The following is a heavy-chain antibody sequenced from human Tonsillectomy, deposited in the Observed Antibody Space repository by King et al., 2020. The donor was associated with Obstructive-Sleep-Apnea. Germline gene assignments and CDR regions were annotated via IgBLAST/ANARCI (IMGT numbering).Heavy chain of an antibody. V-gene: IGHV3-30-3*01. D-gene: IGHD3-10*01. CDR2: ISYYGSNK. Sequence: VQLVESGGGVVQPGRSLRLSCAASGFTFSSYAMHWVRQAPGKGLEWVAVISYYGSNKYYADSGKGRFTTSRDNFKNTLYLQMNSLRAEDTAVYYCARVGITMVRGVIWYFDYWGQGTLVTVSS. CDR3: ARVGITMVRGVIWYFDY. J-gene: IGHJ4*02. CDR1: GFTFSSYA.